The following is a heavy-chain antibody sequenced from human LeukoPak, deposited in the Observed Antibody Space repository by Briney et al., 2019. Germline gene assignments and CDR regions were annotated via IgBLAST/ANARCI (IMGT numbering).Heavy chain of an antibody. D-gene: IGHD3-22*01. CDR3: ARDYYDSSGYYSGDAFDI. Sequence: PGGSLRLSCAASGFTFSSYAMHWVRQAPGKGLEWVAVISYDGSNKYYADSVKGRFTISRDNSKNTLYLQMNSLRAEDTAVYYCARDYYDSSGYYSGDAFDIWGQGTMVTVSS. CDR1: GFTFSSYA. CDR2: ISYDGSNK. J-gene: IGHJ3*02. V-gene: IGHV3-30*04.